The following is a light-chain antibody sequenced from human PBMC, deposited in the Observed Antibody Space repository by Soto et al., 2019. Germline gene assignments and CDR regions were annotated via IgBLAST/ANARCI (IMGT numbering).Light chain of an antibody. Sequence: QSVLTQPASVSGSPGQSITISCTGTTSDVGSYNRVSWYQQYPGKAPTLMINDVSNRPSGVSDRFSGSKSGNTASLTSSGLQAEDEADYYCSSFTSSSTWVFGGGTKVTVL. J-gene: IGLJ3*02. CDR2: DVS. CDR3: SSFTSSSTWV. V-gene: IGLV2-14*03. CDR1: TSDVGSYNR.